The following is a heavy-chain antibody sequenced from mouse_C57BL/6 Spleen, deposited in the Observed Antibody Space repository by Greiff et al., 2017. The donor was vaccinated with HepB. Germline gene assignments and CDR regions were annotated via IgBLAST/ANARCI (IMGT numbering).Heavy chain of an antibody. CDR2: IWGDGST. D-gene: IGHD2-5*01. Sequence: VKLQESGPGLVAPSQSLSITCTVSGFSLTSYGVSWVHQPPGKGLEWLGVIWGDGSTNYHSALISRLSISKDNSKSQVFLKLNSLQTDDTATYYCAKSSSYYSNPWFAYWGQGTLVTVSA. V-gene: IGHV2-3*01. CDR1: GFSLTSYG. J-gene: IGHJ3*01. CDR3: AKSSSYYSNPWFAY.